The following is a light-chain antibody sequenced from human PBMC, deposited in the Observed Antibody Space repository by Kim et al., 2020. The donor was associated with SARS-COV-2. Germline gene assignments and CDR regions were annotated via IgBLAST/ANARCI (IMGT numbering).Light chain of an antibody. V-gene: IGKV2D-29*01. CDR3: KQSNSPPFT. CDR2: SVS. CDR1: NSLLTNNGNTY. Sequence: SACLTSNSLLTNNGNTYLYWYLQKSGQAPKLLIYSVSNLLCGVPDRFSGSGSGTDFTLTISSLQAEDFAVYYCKQSNSPPFTFGQGTKVDIK. J-gene: IGKJ3*01.